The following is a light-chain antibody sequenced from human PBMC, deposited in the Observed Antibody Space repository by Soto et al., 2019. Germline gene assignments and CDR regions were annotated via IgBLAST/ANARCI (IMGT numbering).Light chain of an antibody. Sequence: QSALTQPASVSGSPGQSITISCTGTSSDVGGYNYVSWYQQHPGKAPKLMIYDVRNRPSGVSNRFSGSKSVNTASLTISGLQADDVAYYCRRSQRTISVYVFGTGTEVTVL. CDR3: RSQRTISVYV. J-gene: IGLJ1*01. CDR2: DVR. CDR1: SSDVGGYNY. V-gene: IGLV2-14*01.